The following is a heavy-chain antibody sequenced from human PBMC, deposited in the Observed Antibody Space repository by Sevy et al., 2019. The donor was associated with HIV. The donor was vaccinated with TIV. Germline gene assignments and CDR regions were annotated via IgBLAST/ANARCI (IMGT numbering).Heavy chain of an antibody. CDR1: GFTFSSHW. J-gene: IGHJ5*02. CDR3: TRGRSGTYGWFDP. V-gene: IGHV3-74*01. CDR2: LNGDGSSA. Sequence: GESLKISCAASGFTFSSHWMHWVRQAPGKGLVWVSRLNGDGSSASYADFVKGRFTISRDNGKNTVYLQLSSLTADDTAVYYCTRGRSGTYGWFDPWGQGTLVTVSS. D-gene: IGHD6-19*01.